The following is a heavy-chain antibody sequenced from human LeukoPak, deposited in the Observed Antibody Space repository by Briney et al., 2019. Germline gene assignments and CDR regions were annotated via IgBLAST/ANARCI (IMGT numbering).Heavy chain of an antibody. D-gene: IGHD2-8*02. CDR1: SGSISNYY. V-gene: IGHV4-59*01. J-gene: IGHJ4*02. Sequence: SETLSLTCIVSSGSISNYYRSWFRQPPGKGLEWIGYIFFSGDAKHNPSLQSRVTISIDTSNKFSLKLASVTAADTAVYFCARKQAISGGFDSWGQGTPVTVSP. CDR2: IFFSGDA. CDR3: ARKQAISGGFDS.